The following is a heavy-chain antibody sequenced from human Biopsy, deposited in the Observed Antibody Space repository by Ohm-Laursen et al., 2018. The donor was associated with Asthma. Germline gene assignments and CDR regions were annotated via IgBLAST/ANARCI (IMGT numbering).Heavy chain of an antibody. CDR1: GFSMDTNSYF. CDR3: ARHPNNGDYSYWYFDL. V-gene: IGHV4-39*01. D-gene: IGHD4-17*01. CDR2: LHYSGSPYYT. J-gene: IGHJ2*01. Sequence: SQTLSLTCTISGFSMDTNSYFWGWIRQSPGKGLEWIGSLHYSGSPYYTFYNPSLESRVTISLDASKNEFSLRLTYVTAADTAQYYCARHPNNGDYSYWYFDLWGRGTLVTVSS.